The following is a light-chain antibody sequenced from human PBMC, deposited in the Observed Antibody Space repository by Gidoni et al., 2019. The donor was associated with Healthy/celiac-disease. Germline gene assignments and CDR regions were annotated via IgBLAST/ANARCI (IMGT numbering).Light chain of an antibody. CDR2: GNS. J-gene: IGLJ2*01. CDR3: QSYDSSLSAVV. V-gene: IGLV1-40*01. CDR1: RPNIGAGYD. Sequence: QSVLPTPPSVSGAPGQRVTISCTGSRPNIGAGYDVHWYQQLPGTVPKLLIYGNSNRPSGVPDRFSGSKSATSASLAITGLQAEDEADYYCQSYDSSLSAVVFGGGTKLTVL.